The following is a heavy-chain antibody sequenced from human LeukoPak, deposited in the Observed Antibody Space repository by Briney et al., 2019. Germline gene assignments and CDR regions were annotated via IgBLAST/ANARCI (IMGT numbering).Heavy chain of an antibody. D-gene: IGHD4-23*01. J-gene: IGHJ4*02. V-gene: IGHV3-21*01. Sequence: GGSLRLSCAASGFTFSSYSMNWVRQAPGKGLEWVSSISSSGSYIYYADSVKGRFTISRDNAKNSLYLQMNSLRAEDTAVYYCARVFWTTVVTPGYWGQGTLVTVSS. CDR3: ARVFWTTVVTPGY. CDR1: GFTFSSYS. CDR2: ISSSGSYI.